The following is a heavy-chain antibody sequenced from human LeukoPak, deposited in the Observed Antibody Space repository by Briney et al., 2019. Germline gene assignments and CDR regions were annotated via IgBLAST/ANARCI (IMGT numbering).Heavy chain of an antibody. J-gene: IGHJ4*02. CDR2: IKPIDDTT. Sequence: GASVKVSCKTSGYPFTSYHMHWVRQAPGQGLEWMGIIKPIDDTTSFTQKFQGRLTMTRDTSTSTVFMELTSLRSEDTALYYCARDSGDCAVDYWGQGTLVTVSS. V-gene: IGHV1-46*01. D-gene: IGHD2-21*02. CDR1: GYPFTSYH. CDR3: ARDSGDCAVDY.